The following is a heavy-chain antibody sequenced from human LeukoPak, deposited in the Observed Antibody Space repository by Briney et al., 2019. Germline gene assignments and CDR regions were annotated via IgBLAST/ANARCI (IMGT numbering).Heavy chain of an antibody. J-gene: IGHJ6*03. CDR1: GFIFDDLG. CDR2: INWNGAST. V-gene: IGHV3-20*04. Sequence: PGGSLRLSCAASGFIFDDLGMTWVRHVQGKGLEWVAGINWNGASTGYADSVRGRFTISRDNAKNSLYLQMNSLRAEDTALYYCARAVCPTIKFCDSSYFMDVWGKGTTVNVS. CDR3: ARAVCPTIKFCDSSYFMDV. D-gene: IGHD6-6*01.